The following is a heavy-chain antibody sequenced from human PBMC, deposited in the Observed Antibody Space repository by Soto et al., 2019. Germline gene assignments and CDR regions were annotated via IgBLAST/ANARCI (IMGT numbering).Heavy chain of an antibody. Sequence: EVQLLESGGGLVQPGGSLRLSCAASGFTFSSYAMSWVRQAPGKGLEWVSAISGSGGSTYYADSVKGRFTISRDNSKNTLYLQMNSLRAEDTAVYYCAKEFRDYCSGGSCQLNFDHWGQGTLVTVSS. V-gene: IGHV3-23*01. CDR1: GFTFSSYA. CDR2: ISGSGGST. D-gene: IGHD2-15*01. CDR3: AKEFRDYCSGGSCQLNFDH. J-gene: IGHJ4*02.